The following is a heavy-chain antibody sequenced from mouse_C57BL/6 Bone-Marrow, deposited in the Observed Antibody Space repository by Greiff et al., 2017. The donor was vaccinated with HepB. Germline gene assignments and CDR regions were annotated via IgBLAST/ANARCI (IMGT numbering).Heavy chain of an antibody. V-gene: IGHV1-19*01. J-gene: IGHJ3*01. CDR1: GYTFTDYY. CDR2: INPYNGGT. CDR3: ARFSNYVGAY. Sequence: VQLQQSGPVLVKPGASVKMSCKASGYTFTDYYMNWVKQSHGKSLEWIGVINPYNGGTSYNQKFKGKATLTVDKSSSTAYMELNSLTSEDSAVYYCARFSNYVGAYWGQGTLVTVSA. D-gene: IGHD2-5*01.